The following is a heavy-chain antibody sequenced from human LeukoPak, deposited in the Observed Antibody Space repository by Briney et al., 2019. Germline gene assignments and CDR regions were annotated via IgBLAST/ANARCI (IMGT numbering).Heavy chain of an antibody. CDR3: AKAPVTSCRGAFCYPFDS. CDR1: GFTFINYN. J-gene: IGHJ4*02. D-gene: IGHD2-15*01. Sequence: GGSLRLSCAASGFTFINYNMNWVRQAPGKGLEWVSATSSSDAGKYYADSVRGRFTISRDNSRNTMYLQMNSLRVEDAAVYYCAKAPVTSCRGAFCYPFDSWGQGTLVTVSS. V-gene: IGHV3-23*01. CDR2: TSSSDAGK.